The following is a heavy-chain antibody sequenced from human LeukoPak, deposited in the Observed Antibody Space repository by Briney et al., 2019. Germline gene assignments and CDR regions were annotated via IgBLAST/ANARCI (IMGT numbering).Heavy chain of an antibody. CDR2: IYYSGST. CDR1: GGSISSYY. V-gene: IGHV4-59*01. CDR3: ARDRRIAAAGTYYYYGMDV. Sequence: SETLSLTLTVSGGSISSYYWSWIRQPPGKGLEWIGYIYYSGSTNYNPSLKSRVTISVDTSKNQFSLKLSSVTAADTAVYYCARDRRIAAAGTYYYYGMDVWGQGTTVTVSS. J-gene: IGHJ6*02. D-gene: IGHD6-13*01.